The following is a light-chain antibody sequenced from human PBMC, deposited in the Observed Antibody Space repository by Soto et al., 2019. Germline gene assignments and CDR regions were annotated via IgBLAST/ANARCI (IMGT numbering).Light chain of an antibody. CDR3: QQRSNWPFIT. Sequence: EIVLSQWPPTLYLYTGERATLSCSASQSVSSYLAWYQQKPGQAPRLLIYDASNRATGIPARFSGSGSGTDFTLTISSLEPEDFAVYYCQQRSNWPFITSGQGTRLEIK. V-gene: IGKV3-11*01. J-gene: IGKJ5*01. CDR2: DAS. CDR1: QSVSSY.